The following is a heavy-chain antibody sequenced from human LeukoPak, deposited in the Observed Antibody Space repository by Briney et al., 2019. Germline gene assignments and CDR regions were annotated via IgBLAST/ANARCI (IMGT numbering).Heavy chain of an antibody. CDR2: ISAHNGNT. CDR3: ARATLLGLPAATLGSAFDI. CDR1: GYTFTSYG. D-gene: IGHD2-2*01. Sequence: ASVKVSCKASGYTFTSYGISWVRQAPGQGLEWIGWISAHNGNTNYAQKLQGRVTMTTDTSTSTAYMELRSLRSDDTAVYYCARATLLGLPAATLGSAFDIWGQGTMVTVPS. V-gene: IGHV1-18*01. J-gene: IGHJ3*02.